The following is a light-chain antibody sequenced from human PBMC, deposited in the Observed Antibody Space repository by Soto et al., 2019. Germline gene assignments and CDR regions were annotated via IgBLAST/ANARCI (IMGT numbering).Light chain of an antibody. Sequence: QSVLTQPPSVSAAPGQKVTISCSGSSSNIGNNYVSWYQQLPGTAPKLLIYDNNERPSVIPDRFSGSKSGTSATLGITGLQTGDEADYYCGAWDSSLSGVVFGGGTKVTVL. CDR3: GAWDSSLSGVV. V-gene: IGLV1-51*01. CDR2: DNN. J-gene: IGLJ2*01. CDR1: SSNIGNNY.